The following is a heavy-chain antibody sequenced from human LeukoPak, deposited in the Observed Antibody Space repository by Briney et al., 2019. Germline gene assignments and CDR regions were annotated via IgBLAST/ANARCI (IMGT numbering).Heavy chain of an antibody. CDR1: GGTFSSYA. J-gene: IGHJ4*02. V-gene: IGHV1-69*04. D-gene: IGHD1-1*01. CDR3: AREDPTVMFDY. Sequence: SLKLSCKASGGTFSSYAISWVRQAPGQELEWMGRIIPIFGIANYAQKFQGRVTITADKSTSTAYTELSSQRSEDTAVYYRAREDPTVMFDYWGQGTLVTVSS. CDR2: IIPIFGIA.